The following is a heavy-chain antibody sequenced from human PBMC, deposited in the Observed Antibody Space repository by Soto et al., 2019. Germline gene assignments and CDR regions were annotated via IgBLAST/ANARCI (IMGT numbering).Heavy chain of an antibody. CDR1: GFTFSNYG. CDR3: ARDAGTAVTSTGYFDY. CDR2: IWHDGFNK. D-gene: IGHD6-19*01. Sequence: PGGSLRLSCAASGFTFSNYGMHWVRQAPGKGLEWVAVIWHDGFNKFYGDSVKGRFAISRDNSQNALYLQVSSLRADDTALYYCARDAGTAVTSTGYFDYWGQGTPVTVSS. J-gene: IGHJ4*02. V-gene: IGHV3-33*01.